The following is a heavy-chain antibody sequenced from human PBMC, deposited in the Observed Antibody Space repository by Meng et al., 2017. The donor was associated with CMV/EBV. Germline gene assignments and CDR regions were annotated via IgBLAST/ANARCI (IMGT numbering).Heavy chain of an antibody. D-gene: IGHD6-13*01. CDR2: ISSSSRTI. CDR3: AKDPPPVLLIAAAGTPSYGMDV. Sequence: GESLKISCAASGFTFSSYSMNWVRQAPGKGLEWVSYISSSSRTIYYADSVKGRFTISRDNSKNTLYLQMNSLRAEDTAVYYCAKDPPPVLLIAAAGTPSYGMDVWGQGTTVTVSS. CDR1: GFTFSSYS. V-gene: IGHV3-48*01. J-gene: IGHJ6*02.